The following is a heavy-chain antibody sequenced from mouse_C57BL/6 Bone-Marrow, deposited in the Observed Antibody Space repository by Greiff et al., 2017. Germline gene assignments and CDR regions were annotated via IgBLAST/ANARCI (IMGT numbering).Heavy chain of an antibody. Sequence: QVQLQQPGAELVKPGASVKMSCKASGYTFTSYWITWVKQRPGQGLEWIGDIYPGSGSTDYNEKFKSKATLSVDTSSSTAYMQLISLTSEDSAVYYCARPYSSNYWYFDIWGTGTTVTVSS. V-gene: IGHV1-55*01. J-gene: IGHJ1*03. CDR2: IYPGSGST. CDR3: ARPYSSNYWYFDI. CDR1: GYTFTSYW. D-gene: IGHD2-5*01.